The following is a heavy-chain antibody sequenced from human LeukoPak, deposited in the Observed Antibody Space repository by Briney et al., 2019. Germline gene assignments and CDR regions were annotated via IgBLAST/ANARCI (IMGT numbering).Heavy chain of an antibody. J-gene: IGHJ4*02. CDR1: GFPFSNYG. Sequence: GGSLRLSCAASGFPFSNYGMNWVRQAPGKGLEWVSGITGSGITTYYGDSVKGRFTISRDNSKNTPYLQMNSLRAEDTAVYYCAKEGRYSSSWYQGDYLDYWGQGTLVTVSS. D-gene: IGHD6-13*01. V-gene: IGHV3-23*01. CDR2: ITGSGITT. CDR3: AKEGRYSSSWYQGDYLDY.